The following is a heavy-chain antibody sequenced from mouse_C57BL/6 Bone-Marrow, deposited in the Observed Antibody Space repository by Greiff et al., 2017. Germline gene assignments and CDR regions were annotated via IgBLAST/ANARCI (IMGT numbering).Heavy chain of an antibody. CDR2: ISSGGSYT. D-gene: IGHD2-4*01. J-gene: IGHJ3*01. Sequence: EVHLVESGGDLVQPGGSLKLSCAASGFTFTSYGMSWVRQTPDKRLEWVATISSGGSYTYYPDSVKGRFTISRDNAKNTLYLQMSSLKSEDTAMYYCARHGYDYSWFAYWGQGTLVTVSA. CDR3: ARHGYDYSWFAY. V-gene: IGHV5-6*01. CDR1: GFTFTSYG.